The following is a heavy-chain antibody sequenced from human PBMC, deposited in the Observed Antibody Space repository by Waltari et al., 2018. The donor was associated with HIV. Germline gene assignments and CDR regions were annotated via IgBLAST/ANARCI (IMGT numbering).Heavy chain of an antibody. J-gene: IGHJ6*02. D-gene: IGHD2-2*02. Sequence: EVQLVESGGGLVQPGGSLRLSCAACGFTFGDFWMSWVRQAPGKGLEWLANIKKDGSEKYYVDSVKGRFTISRDNAKNSLYLQMNSLRAEDTAVYYCASPSIRAGMDVWGQGTTVTVSS. V-gene: IGHV3-7*01. CDR3: ASPSIRAGMDV. CDR1: GFTFGDFW. CDR2: IKKDGSEK.